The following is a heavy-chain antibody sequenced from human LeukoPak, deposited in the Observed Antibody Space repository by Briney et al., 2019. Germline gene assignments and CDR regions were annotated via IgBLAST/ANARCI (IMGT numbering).Heavy chain of an antibody. CDR2: IKQDGSEK. V-gene: IGHV3-7*01. D-gene: IGHD3-3*01. CDR3: AGPSTYYDFWSGLN. CDR1: GFTFSSYW. J-gene: IGHJ4*02. Sequence: PGGSLRLSCAASGFTFSSYWMSWVRQAPGKGLEWVANIKQDGSEKYYVDSVKGRFPISRENAKNSLYLQMNSRRAEDTAVYYCAGPSTYYDFWSGLNWGQGTLVTVSS.